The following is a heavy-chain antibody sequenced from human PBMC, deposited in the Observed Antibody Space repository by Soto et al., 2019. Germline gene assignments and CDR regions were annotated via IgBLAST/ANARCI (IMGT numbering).Heavy chain of an antibody. Sequence: QVQLVQSGAEVTKPGSSVKVSCTASGGTFSSYTISWVRQAPGQGLEWMGRIIPIPGIANYAQKFQGRVTITADKSTSTAYMELSSLRSEDTAVYYCARERWPENFDLWGRGTLVTVSS. CDR1: GGTFSSYT. J-gene: IGHJ2*01. CDR3: ARERWPENFDL. D-gene: IGHD2-15*01. CDR2: IIPIPGIA. V-gene: IGHV1-69*08.